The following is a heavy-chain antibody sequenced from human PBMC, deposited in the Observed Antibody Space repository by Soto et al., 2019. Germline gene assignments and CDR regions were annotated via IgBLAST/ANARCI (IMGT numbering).Heavy chain of an antibody. CDR3: AKGGYCSGTSCLGAFDI. CDR2: ISWNSGSI. J-gene: IGHJ3*02. D-gene: IGHD2-2*01. Sequence: GGSMRLSCAASGFIFDDYGMHWVRQAPGKGLEWVSGISWNSGSIDYADSVKGRFTVSRDNAKNSLYLQMNSLRAEDTALYYCAKGGYCSGTSCLGAFDIWGQGTMVTVSS. CDR1: GFIFDDYG. V-gene: IGHV3-9*01.